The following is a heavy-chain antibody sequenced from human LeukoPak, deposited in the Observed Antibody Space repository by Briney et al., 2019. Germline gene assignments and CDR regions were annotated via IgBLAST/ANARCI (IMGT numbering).Heavy chain of an antibody. D-gene: IGHD4-17*01. CDR1: GFTFSSYG. Sequence: GGSLRLSCAASGFTFSSYGMHWVRQAPGKGLEWVSSISSSSSYIYYADSVKGRFTISRDNAKNSLYLQMNSLRAEDTAVYYCARDRRGDYGDHGDYWGQGTLVTVSS. J-gene: IGHJ4*02. V-gene: IGHV3-21*01. CDR2: ISSSSSYI. CDR3: ARDRRGDYGDHGDY.